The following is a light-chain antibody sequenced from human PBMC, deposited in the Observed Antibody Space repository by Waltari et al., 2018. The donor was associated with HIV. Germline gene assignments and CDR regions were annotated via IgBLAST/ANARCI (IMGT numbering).Light chain of an antibody. CDR3: QSYDNRLRTWV. CDR1: DSTIGAGYG. V-gene: IGLV1-40*01. J-gene: IGLJ3*02. CDR2: LDF. Sequence: QSVLTQSPSKSGAPGQSVTLSCTGSDSTIGAGYGAPWYQQFPGSAPKLLIFLDFNRPSGVPARFSGSRSGTSASLVIAGLQTGDEADYYCQSYDNRLRTWVFGGGTKVTVL.